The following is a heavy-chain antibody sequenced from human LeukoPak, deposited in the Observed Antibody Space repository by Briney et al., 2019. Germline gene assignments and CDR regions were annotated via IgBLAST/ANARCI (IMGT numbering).Heavy chain of an antibody. CDR2: ISAYNGNT. CDR3: ASGSMYYDILTGYYMGNWFDP. J-gene: IGHJ5*02. D-gene: IGHD3-9*01. V-gene: IGHV1-18*01. Sequence: ASVNVSCKASGYTFTSYGISWVRQAPGQGLEWMGWISAYNGNTNYAQKLQGRVTMTTDTSTSTAYMELRSLRSDDTAVYYCASGSMYYDILTGYYMGNWFDPWGQGTLVTVSS. CDR1: GYTFTSYG.